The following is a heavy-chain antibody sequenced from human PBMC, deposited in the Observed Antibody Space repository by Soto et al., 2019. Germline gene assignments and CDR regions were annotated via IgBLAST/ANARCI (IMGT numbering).Heavy chain of an antibody. D-gene: IGHD2-15*01. Sequence: SETLSLTCTVSGGSISSSNYYWGWIRQPPGKGLEWIGSIYYSGSTYYNPSLKSRVTISVDTSKNQFSLKLSSVTAADTAMYYCARGGYCSGASCAYMGHYYYYGMDVWGQGTTVTISS. J-gene: IGHJ6*02. CDR2: IYYSGST. CDR1: GGSISSSNYY. CDR3: ARGGYCSGASCAYMGHYYYYGMDV. V-gene: IGHV4-39*01.